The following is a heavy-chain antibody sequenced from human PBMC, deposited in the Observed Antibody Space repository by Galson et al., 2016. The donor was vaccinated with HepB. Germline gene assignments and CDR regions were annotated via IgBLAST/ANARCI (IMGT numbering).Heavy chain of an antibody. CDR1: GFTFCSYS. CDR3: ARDCGGDCSHQYHYYGMDV. CDR2: ISSSSSTT. V-gene: IGHV3-48*02. D-gene: IGHD2-21*02. Sequence: CAASGFTFCSYSMNWVRQAPGKGLEWVSYISSSSSTTYYADTVKGRFTISSDNAKNSLYLKMNSVRDEDTAVYDCARDCGGDCSHQYHYYGMDVWGQGTTVTVSS. J-gene: IGHJ6*02.